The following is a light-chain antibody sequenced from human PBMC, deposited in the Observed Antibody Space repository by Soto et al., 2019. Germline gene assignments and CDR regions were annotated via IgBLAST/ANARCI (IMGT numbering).Light chain of an antibody. CDR2: EGF. V-gene: IGLV2-23*01. J-gene: IGLJ3*02. Sequence: QSALAQPASVSGSPGQSITISCTGTSSDVGNYNLVSWYQQHPGKAPKLMIYEGFKWPSGVSNRFSGSKSGNTASLTISGLQAEDEADYYCCSYAGSSTWVFGGGTKLTVL. CDR3: CSYAGSSTWV. CDR1: SSDVGNYNL.